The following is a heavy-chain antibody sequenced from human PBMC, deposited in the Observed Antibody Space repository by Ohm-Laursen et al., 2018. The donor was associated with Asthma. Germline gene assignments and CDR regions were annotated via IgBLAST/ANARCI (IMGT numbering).Heavy chain of an antibody. CDR1: GFTVSSNY. CDR2: IYSGGST. V-gene: IGHV3-53*01. D-gene: IGHD4-17*01. CDR3: ARGSFDEYGDYPFDS. J-gene: IGHJ4*02. Sequence: LRLSCAASGFTVSSNYMSWVRQAPGKGLEWVSVIYSGGSTYYADSVKGRFTISRDNAKNSLYLQMNSLRDEDTAVYYCARGSFDEYGDYPFDSWGQGTLVTVSS.